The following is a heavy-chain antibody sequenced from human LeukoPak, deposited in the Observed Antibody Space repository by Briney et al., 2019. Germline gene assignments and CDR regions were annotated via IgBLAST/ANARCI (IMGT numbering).Heavy chain of an antibody. CDR3: ARVSSGRLVDY. J-gene: IGHJ4*02. D-gene: IGHD1-14*01. Sequence: ASVKVSCKTSGYSFILYGISWVRQAPGQGPEWMGWISTSTGDTKYTQKFQGRVTLTTDTSTSTAYMELSSLRSDDTAVYYCARVSSGRLVDYWGQGTLVTVSS. CDR2: ISTSTGDT. V-gene: IGHV1-18*01. CDR1: GYSFILYG.